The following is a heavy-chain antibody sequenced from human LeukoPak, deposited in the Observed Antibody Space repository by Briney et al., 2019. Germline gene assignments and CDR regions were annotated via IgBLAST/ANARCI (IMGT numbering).Heavy chain of an antibody. CDR3: ARQGVVSTSRAFDI. CDR2: IYTSGST. CDR1: GGSISSYY. J-gene: IGHJ3*02. D-gene: IGHD2-2*01. V-gene: IGHV4-4*07. Sequence: SETLSLTCTVSGGSISSYYWSWIRQPAGKGLEWIGRIYTSGSTNYNPSLKSRVTISVDKSKTQFSLKLSSVTAADTAVYYCARQGVVSTSRAFDIWGQGTMVTVSS.